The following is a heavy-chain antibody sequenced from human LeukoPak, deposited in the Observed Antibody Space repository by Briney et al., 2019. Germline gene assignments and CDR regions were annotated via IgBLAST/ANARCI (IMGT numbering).Heavy chain of an antibody. J-gene: IGHJ5*02. Sequence: TLSLTCTVSGYSISSGYYWGWIRQPPGKALEWLALIYWDDDKRYSPSLKSRLTITKDTSKNQVVLTMTNMDPVDTATYYCAHMLSLYSASTNWFDPWGQGTLVTVSS. CDR1: GYSISSGYYW. CDR2: IYWDDDK. V-gene: IGHV2-5*02. CDR3: AHMLSLYSASTNWFDP. D-gene: IGHD6-13*01.